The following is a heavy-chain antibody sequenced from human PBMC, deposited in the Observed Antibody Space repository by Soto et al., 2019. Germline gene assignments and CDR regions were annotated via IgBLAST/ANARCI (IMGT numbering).Heavy chain of an antibody. D-gene: IGHD1-7*01. CDR1: GDSVSGNSAA. CDR2: TYYRSKWYN. V-gene: IGHV6-1*01. J-gene: IGHJ6*02. CDR3: ARATATTNYLFYCMDV. Sequence: PSQALSLTCAISGDSVSGNSAAWNWIRQSPSRGLEWLGRTYYRSKWYNDYAVSVKSRITINPDTSKNQFSLQLNSVTPEDTAVYYCARATATTNYLFYCMDVWGQETMVTVSS.